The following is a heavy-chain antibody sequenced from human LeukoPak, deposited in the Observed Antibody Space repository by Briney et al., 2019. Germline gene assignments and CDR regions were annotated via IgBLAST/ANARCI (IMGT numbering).Heavy chain of an antibody. Sequence: GGSLRLSCAASGFTFSSYRMNWVRQAPGKGLEWISYISSSGSVIYYADSVKGRFPVSRDNAKNSLYLQMNSLRAEDTAVYYCARDRMGIDYWGQGTLVTVSS. CDR1: GFTFSSYR. V-gene: IGHV3-48*01. D-gene: IGHD1-26*01. CDR3: ARDRMGIDY. J-gene: IGHJ4*02. CDR2: ISSSGSVI.